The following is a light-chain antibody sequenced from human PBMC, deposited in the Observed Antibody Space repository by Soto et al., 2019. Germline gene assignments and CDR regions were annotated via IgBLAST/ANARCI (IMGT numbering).Light chain of an antibody. CDR3: SSYAGSNNLV. V-gene: IGLV2-8*01. CDR1: SSDVGAHNF. J-gene: IGLJ2*01. Sequence: QSALTQPASVSGSPGQAITISCSGSSSDVGAHNFVSWYQHHPGKAPKLIIYEVSKRPSGVPDRFSGSKSGNTASLTVSGLQAEDEADYYCSSYAGSNNLVFGGGTKLTVL. CDR2: EVS.